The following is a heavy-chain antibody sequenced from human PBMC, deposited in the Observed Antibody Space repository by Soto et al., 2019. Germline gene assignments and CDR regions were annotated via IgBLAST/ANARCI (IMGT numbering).Heavy chain of an antibody. D-gene: IGHD1-26*01. CDR1: GYTFTGHY. CDR2: IGPESGAT. J-gene: IGHJ4*02. V-gene: IGHV1-2*02. Sequence: GASVVSCKASGYTFTGHYIHWVRQAPEQGPEWMGEIGPESGATRYAQRFQGRVTMTRDMSITTVYMELNNLSPDDTAVYYCGRGRSGQIVVFYWGQGTPVTVSS. CDR3: GRGRSGQIVVFY.